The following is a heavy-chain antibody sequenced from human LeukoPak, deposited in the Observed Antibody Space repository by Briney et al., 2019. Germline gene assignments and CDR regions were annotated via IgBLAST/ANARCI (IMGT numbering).Heavy chain of an antibody. J-gene: IGHJ4*02. CDR1: GCTFTNHG. Sequence: ASVMVSCQSSGCTFTNHGISWVRQPPARGREWVGWISGYNGNTNYVQKFRGRITMTTDTSTSTAYLQLRSLSSDDTALYYCARDLSLGRHDDGEPFDSWGQGTLVTVSS. D-gene: IGHD4-17*01. V-gene: IGHV1-18*01. CDR3: ARDLSLGRHDDGEPFDS. CDR2: ISGYNGNT.